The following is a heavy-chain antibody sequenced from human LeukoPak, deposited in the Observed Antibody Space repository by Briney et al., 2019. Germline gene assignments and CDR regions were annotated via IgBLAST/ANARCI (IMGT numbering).Heavy chain of an antibody. CDR3: AREIGHRSTWYYYYYMDV. V-gene: IGHV3-7*01. CDR2: IKQDGSEK. CDR1: GFTFSSYW. D-gene: IGHD2-15*01. J-gene: IGHJ6*03. Sequence: PGGSLRLSCAAPGFTFSSYWMSWVRQAPGKGLEWVANIKQDGSEKYYVDSVKGRFTISRDNAKNSLYLQMNSLRAEDTAVYYCAREIGHRSTWYYYYYMDVWGKGTTVTISS.